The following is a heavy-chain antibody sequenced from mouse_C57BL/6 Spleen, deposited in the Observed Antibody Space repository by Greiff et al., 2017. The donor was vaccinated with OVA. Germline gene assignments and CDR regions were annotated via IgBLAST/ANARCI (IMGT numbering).Heavy chain of an antibody. CDR2: IDPNSGGT. V-gene: IGHV1-72*01. J-gene: IGHJ2*01. D-gene: IGHD2-2*01. Sequence: QVQLQQPGAELVKPGASVKLSCKASGYTFTSYWMHWVKQRPGRGLEWIGRIDPNSGGTKYNEKFKSKATLTVDKPSSTVYMQLSSLTSEDSAVYYCASWNGYDGYYFDYWGQGTTLTVSS. CDR1: GYTFTSYW. CDR3: ASWNGYDGYYFDY.